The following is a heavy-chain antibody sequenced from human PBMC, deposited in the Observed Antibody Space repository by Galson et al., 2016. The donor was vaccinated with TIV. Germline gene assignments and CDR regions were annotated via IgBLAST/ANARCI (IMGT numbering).Heavy chain of an antibody. CDR1: GDSINSSGHY. CDR2: LYYSETT. D-gene: IGHD2/OR15-2a*01. CDR3: GRLHVFALLIDY. V-gene: IGHV4-39*01. J-gene: IGHJ4*02. Sequence: ETLSLTCTVSGDSINSSGHYWGWIRQPPGKGLEWIGTLYYSETTYYNPSLKSRVTMSVDTSKNQFSLQLRSVTAADTAVYYCGRLHVFALLIDYWGQGTLVTVSS.